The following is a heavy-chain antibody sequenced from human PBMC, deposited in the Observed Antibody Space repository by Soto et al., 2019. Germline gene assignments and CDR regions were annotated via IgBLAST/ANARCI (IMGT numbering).Heavy chain of an antibody. V-gene: IGHV3-23*01. CDR3: AKDGDIVVVPAAMSWPDDGTWVNWFDP. CDR2: ISGSGGST. D-gene: IGHD2-2*01. CDR1: GFTFSSYA. Sequence: GGSLRLSCAASGFTFSSYAMSWVRQAPGKGLEWVSAISGSGGSTYYADSVKGRFTISRDNSKNTLYLQMNSLRAEDTAVYYCAKDGDIVVVPAAMSWPDDGTWVNWFDPWGQGTLVTVSS. J-gene: IGHJ5*02.